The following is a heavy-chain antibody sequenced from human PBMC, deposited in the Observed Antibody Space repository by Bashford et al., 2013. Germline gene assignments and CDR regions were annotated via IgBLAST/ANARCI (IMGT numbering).Heavy chain of an antibody. CDR3: ARSIAARRVNWFDP. V-gene: IGHV4-39*01. CDR1: GDSISTTNYY. D-gene: IGHD6-6*01. Sequence: SETLSLTCTVSGDSISTTNYYWGWIRQPPGKGPEWIGSMYHSGTSYYNPSLQSRVTIAVDTSKNQFSLKMTSVTAADTAVYYCARSIAARRVNWFDPWGQGTLVTVSS. CDR2: MYHSGTS. J-gene: IGHJ5*02.